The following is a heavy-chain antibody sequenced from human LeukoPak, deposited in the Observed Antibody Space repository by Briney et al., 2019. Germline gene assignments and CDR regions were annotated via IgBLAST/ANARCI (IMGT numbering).Heavy chain of an antibody. CDR2: INPNSGGT. CDR1: GYTFTGYY. V-gene: IGHV1-2*02. D-gene: IGHD3-10*01. CDR3: ARGSMVRGVIIRYNWFDP. J-gene: IGHJ5*02. Sequence: ASVKVSCKASGYTFTGYYMHWVRQAPGQGLEWMGWINPNSGGTNYAQKFQGRVTMDRDTSISTAYMELSRLRSDDTAVYYCARGSMVRGVIIRYNWFDPWGQGTLVTVSS.